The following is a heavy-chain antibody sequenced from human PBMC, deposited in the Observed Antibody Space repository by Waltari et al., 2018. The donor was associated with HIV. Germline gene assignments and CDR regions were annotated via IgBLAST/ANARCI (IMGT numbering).Heavy chain of an antibody. CDR1: GGSISSYY. CDR3: ARGAYYYGSGSYYKIWFDP. Sequence: QVQLQESGPGLVKPSETLSLTCTVSGGSISSYYWSWIRQPPGKGLEWIGYIYYSGSTNYNPSLKSRVTISVDTSKNQFSLKLSSVTAADTAVYYCARGAYYYGSGSYYKIWFDPWGQGTLVTVSS. D-gene: IGHD3-10*01. J-gene: IGHJ5*02. V-gene: IGHV4-59*01. CDR2: IYYSGST.